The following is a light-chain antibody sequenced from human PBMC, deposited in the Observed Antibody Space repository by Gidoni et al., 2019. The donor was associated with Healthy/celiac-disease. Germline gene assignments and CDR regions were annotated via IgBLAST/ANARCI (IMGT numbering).Light chain of an antibody. CDR2: DDS. CDR3: QVWDSSSDHVV. Sequence: SDVLTQPPSVSVAPGQTARFPCGGNNIGSNSVHWYQQKPGQAPVLVVYDDSDRPSGIPERFSGSNSGNTATLTISRVEAGDEADYYCQVWDSSSDHVVFGGGTKLTVL. V-gene: IGLV3-21*02. J-gene: IGLJ2*01. CDR1: NIGSNS.